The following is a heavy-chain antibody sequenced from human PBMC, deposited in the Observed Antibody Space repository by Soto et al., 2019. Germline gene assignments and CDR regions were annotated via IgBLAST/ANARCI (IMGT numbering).Heavy chain of an antibody. J-gene: IGHJ5*02. CDR1: GFSLSKYW. D-gene: IGHD3-16*01. CDR2: VNGDGSST. Sequence: EVQLVESGGASVQPGGSLRLSCAASGFSLSKYWMHWVRQAPGKGLEWVSRVNGDGSSTTYADSVSGRFIISRDNAKNTVFLQMSSLRADETACYYCARGGSTDFYALLDLWGQGTQVIVSS. V-gene: IGHV3-74*01. CDR3: ARGGSTDFYALLDL.